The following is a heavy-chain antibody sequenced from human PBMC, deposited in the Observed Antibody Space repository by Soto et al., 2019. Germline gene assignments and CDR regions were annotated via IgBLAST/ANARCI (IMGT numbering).Heavy chain of an antibody. CDR1: GYTFTSYA. Sequence: GASVKVSCKASGYTFTSYAMHWVRQAPGQRLEWMGWINAGNGNTKYSQKFQGRVTMTRDTSTSTVYMELSSLRSEDTAVYYCAREPDILTGYRGYYFDYWGQGTLVTVSS. CDR3: AREPDILTGYRGYYFDY. D-gene: IGHD3-9*01. J-gene: IGHJ4*02. CDR2: INAGNGNT. V-gene: IGHV1-3*01.